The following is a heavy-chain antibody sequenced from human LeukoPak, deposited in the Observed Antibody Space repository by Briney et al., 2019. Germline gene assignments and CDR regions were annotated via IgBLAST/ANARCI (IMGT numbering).Heavy chain of an antibody. CDR2: INPSGGST. CDR3: ATGFQYYYGSGSPGDY. Sequence: ASVKVSCKASGYTFTSYYMHWVRQAPGQGLEWMGIINPSGGSTSYAQKFQGRVTMTEDTSTDTAYMELSSLRSEDTAVYYCATGFQYYYGSGSPGDYWGQGTLVTVSS. V-gene: IGHV1-46*01. D-gene: IGHD3-10*01. J-gene: IGHJ4*02. CDR1: GYTFTSYY.